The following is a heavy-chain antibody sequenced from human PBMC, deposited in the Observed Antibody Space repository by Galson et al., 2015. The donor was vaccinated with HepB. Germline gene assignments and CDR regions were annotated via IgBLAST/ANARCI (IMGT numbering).Heavy chain of an antibody. Sequence: SVKVSCKVSGYTLTELSMHWVRQAPGKGLEWMGGFDPEDGETIYAQKFQGRVTMTEDTSTDTAYMELSSLRSEDTAVYYCATRGIAVAGTSYYYYGMDVWGQGTTVTVSS. CDR2: FDPEDGET. CDR3: ATRGIAVAGTSYYYYGMDV. D-gene: IGHD6-19*01. J-gene: IGHJ6*02. V-gene: IGHV1-24*01. CDR1: GYTLTELS.